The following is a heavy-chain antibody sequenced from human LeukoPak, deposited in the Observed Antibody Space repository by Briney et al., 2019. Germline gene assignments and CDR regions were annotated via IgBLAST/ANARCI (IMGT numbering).Heavy chain of an antibody. CDR1: GGTFSSYT. D-gene: IGHD2-21*01. V-gene: IGHV1-69*02. J-gene: IGHJ4*02. Sequence: SVKGSCKASGGTFSSYTISWVRQAPGQGREWMGRIIPILCIANYAQNLQGRVPSPEDKSPSTAYMELSSLRSEDTAVYYCARAIAYCGGDCYGRVGPFDYWGQGTLVTVSS. CDR3: ARAIAYCGGDCYGRVGPFDY. CDR2: IIPILCIA.